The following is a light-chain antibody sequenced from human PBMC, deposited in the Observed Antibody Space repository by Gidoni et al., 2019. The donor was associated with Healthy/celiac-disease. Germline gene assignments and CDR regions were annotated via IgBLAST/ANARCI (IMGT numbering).Light chain of an antibody. V-gene: IGKV3-20*01. J-gene: IGKJ1*01. CDR1: QSVSSSY. CDR3: QQYGSSPRT. Sequence: ELVLTQSPGTLSLSPGERATLSCRASQSVSSSYLAWYQQKPGQAPRLLIYVASSRATGIPDRFSGSGSGTDFTLTISRLEPEDFAVYYCQQYGSSPRTFGQGTKVEIK. CDR2: VAS.